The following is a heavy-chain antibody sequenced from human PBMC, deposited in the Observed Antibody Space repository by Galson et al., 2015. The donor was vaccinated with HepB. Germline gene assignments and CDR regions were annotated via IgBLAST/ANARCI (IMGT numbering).Heavy chain of an antibody. CDR1: GFTFSSYW. CDR2: IKQDGSEK. J-gene: IGHJ4*02. CDR3: ARDRAWYNWNDWDY. V-gene: IGHV3-7*01. D-gene: IGHD1-20*01. Sequence: SPRLSCAASGFTFSSYWMSWVRQAPGKGLEWVANIKQDGSEKYYVDSVKGRFTISRDNAKNSLYLQMNSLRVEDTAVYYCARDRAWYNWNDWDYWGQGTLVTVSS.